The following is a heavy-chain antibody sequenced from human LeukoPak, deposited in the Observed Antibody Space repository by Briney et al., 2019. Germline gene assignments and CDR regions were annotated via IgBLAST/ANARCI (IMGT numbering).Heavy chain of an antibody. J-gene: IGHJ5*02. V-gene: IGHV4-34*01. CDR3: ARGSSDFWSGYYRRCWFDP. CDR1: GGSFSGYY. Sequence: SETLSLTCAVYGGSFSGYYWSWIRQPPGKGLEWIGEINHSGSTNYNPSLKGRVTISVDTSKNQFSLKLSSVTAADTAVYYCARGSSDFWSGYYRRCWFDPWGQGTLVTVSS. CDR2: INHSGST. D-gene: IGHD3-3*01.